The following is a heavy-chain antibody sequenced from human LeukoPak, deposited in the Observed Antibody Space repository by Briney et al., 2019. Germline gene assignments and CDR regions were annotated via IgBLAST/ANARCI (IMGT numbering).Heavy chain of an antibody. Sequence: GGSLRLSCAASGFTFSSYAMRWVRQAPGKGLEWGSGVSGSGGSTYYADSVRGRFTISRDNFQNMMYLQMNSLRAEDTAIYYCARTGVGGGYRFDYWGQGTLVTVSS. CDR1: GFTFSSYA. J-gene: IGHJ4*02. CDR2: VSGSGGST. V-gene: IGHV3-23*01. CDR3: ARTGVGGGYRFDY. D-gene: IGHD1-26*01.